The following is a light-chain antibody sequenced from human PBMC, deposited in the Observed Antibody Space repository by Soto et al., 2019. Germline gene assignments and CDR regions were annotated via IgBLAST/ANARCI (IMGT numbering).Light chain of an antibody. CDR1: QSVSSSY. CDR2: GAS. V-gene: IGKV3-20*01. J-gene: IGKJ1*01. Sequence: EIVLTQSPGTLSLSPGERATLSCRASQSVSSSYLAWYQQKPGQAPRLLIYGASSRATGIPDRFSGSGSGTEFSLTISRLEAEDCAVDYWQQYGSSRWAFGEGTKVEMK. CDR3: QQYGSSRWA.